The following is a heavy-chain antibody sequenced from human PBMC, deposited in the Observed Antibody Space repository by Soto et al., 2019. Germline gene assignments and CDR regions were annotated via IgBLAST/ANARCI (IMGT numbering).Heavy chain of an antibody. D-gene: IGHD7-27*01. CDR1: GDSMNYYY. CDR2: IYDSGST. Sequence: QVQLQESGPGLVKPSETLSLTCTVSGDSMNYYYWSWIRQPPGKGLEWIGYIYDSGSTNYTPSLKTRVTISVATSKNQFSLKLSSVTAADTAVYYCASLLGAFDIWGQGTLVTVSS. J-gene: IGHJ3*02. V-gene: IGHV4-59*08. CDR3: ASLLGAFDI.